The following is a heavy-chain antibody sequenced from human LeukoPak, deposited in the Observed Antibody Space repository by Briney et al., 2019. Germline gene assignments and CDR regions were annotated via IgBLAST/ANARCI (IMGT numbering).Heavy chain of an antibody. CDR3: APHPGYYDSSGYYFSYYFDY. J-gene: IGHJ4*02. Sequence: GGSLRLSCAASGFTFSSHAMSWVRQAPGKGLEWVSAISGSGGSTYYADSVKGRFTISRDNSKNTLYLQMNSLRAEDTAVYYCAPHPGYYDSSGYYFSYYFDYWGQGTLVTVSS. CDR1: GFTFSSHA. V-gene: IGHV3-23*01. CDR2: ISGSGGST. D-gene: IGHD3-22*01.